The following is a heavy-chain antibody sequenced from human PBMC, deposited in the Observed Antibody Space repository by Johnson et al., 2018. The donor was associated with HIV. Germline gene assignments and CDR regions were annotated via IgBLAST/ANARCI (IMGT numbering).Heavy chain of an antibody. CDR3: ARSIITSPVGAFDI. J-gene: IGHJ3*02. D-gene: IGHD3-16*01. CDR2: ISWNSDDI. V-gene: IGHV3-9*01. Sequence: VQLVESGGGLVKPGRSLRLSCVASGFTFEDYAMHWVRQAPGKGLEWVSGISWNSDDIGYADSVTGRVSISRDNAKNCLYLQMNGLNPEDTALYYCARSIITSPVGAFDIWGQGTMVTVSS. CDR1: GFTFEDYA.